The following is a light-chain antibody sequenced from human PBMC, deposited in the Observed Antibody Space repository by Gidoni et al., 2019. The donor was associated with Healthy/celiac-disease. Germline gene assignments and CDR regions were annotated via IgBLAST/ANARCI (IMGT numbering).Light chain of an antibody. CDR1: SPNIGSNT. J-gene: IGLJ1*01. V-gene: IGLV1-44*01. Sequence: QSVLTQPPSASGTPGQRVTISCSGSSPNIGSNTVNWYQQLPGTAPHLLIYRNNQRPSGVPDRFSGSQSGTSASLAICGLQSEDEADYYCAAWDDSLNGYVFGTGTKVTVL. CDR2: RNN. CDR3: AAWDDSLNGYV.